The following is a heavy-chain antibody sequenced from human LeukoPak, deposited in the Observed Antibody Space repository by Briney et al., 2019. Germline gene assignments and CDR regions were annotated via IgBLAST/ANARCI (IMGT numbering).Heavy chain of an antibody. CDR2: ISAYNGNT. Sequence: ASVKVSCKASGYTFTNYGISWVRQAPGQGLEWMGWISAYNGNTKHAQSLQGRVTMTTDTSTNTAYMELRSLRSDDTAVYYCARGQMTTVVTPPDYWGQGTLVTVSS. V-gene: IGHV1-18*01. CDR1: GYTFTNYG. J-gene: IGHJ4*02. D-gene: IGHD4-23*01. CDR3: ARGQMTTVVTPPDY.